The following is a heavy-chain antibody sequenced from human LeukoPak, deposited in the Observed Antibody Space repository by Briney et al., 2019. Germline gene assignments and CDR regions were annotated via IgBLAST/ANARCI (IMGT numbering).Heavy chain of an antibody. V-gene: IGHV4-38-2*01. CDR3: ARRVFPNYFDF. D-gene: IGHD2-8*01. CDR2: IYQSGST. J-gene: IGHJ4*02. Sequence: SGTLSLTCAVSGYSISSGYYWGWIRQPPGKGLEWIGSIYQSGSTYYNPSLKSRVTISVDTSKNQFSLKLSSVTAADTAVYYCARRVFPNYFDFWGQGTLVTVSS. CDR1: GYSISSGYY.